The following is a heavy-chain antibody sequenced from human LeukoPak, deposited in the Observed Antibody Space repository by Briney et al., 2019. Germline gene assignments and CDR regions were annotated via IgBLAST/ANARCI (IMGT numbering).Heavy chain of an antibody. CDR3: ATLVAVADPYYFDY. V-gene: IGHV4-59*01. CDR2: IYYSGST. CDR1: GGSISSYY. D-gene: IGHD6-19*01. J-gene: IGHJ4*02. Sequence: SETLSLTCTVSGGSISSYYWSWIRQPPGKGLEWIGYIYYSGSTNYNPSLKSRVTISVDTSKNQFPLKLSSVTAADTAVYYCATLVAVADPYYFDYWGQGTLVTVSS.